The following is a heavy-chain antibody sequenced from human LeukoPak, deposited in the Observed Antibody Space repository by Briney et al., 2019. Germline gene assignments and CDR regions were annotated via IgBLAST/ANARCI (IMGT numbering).Heavy chain of an antibody. Sequence: GGSLRLSCAASGFTFSSYWMSWVRQAPGKGLEWVANIKQDGSEKYYVDSVKGRFTISRDNAKNSLYLQMNSLRAEDTAVYYCARDRLYSNYVVPFDYWGQGTLVTVSS. J-gene: IGHJ4*02. CDR1: GFTFSSYW. CDR2: IKQDGSEK. CDR3: ARDRLYSNYVVPFDY. D-gene: IGHD4-11*01. V-gene: IGHV3-7*01.